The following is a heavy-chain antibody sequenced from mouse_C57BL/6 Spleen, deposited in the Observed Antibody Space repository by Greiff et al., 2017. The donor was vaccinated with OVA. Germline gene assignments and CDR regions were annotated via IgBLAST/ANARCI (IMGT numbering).Heavy chain of an antibody. CDR1: GYAFSSSR. CDR3: ANLDSSNNDY. Sequence: QAQLQQSRPELVNPGASVRISSKASGYAFSSSRTNRVKQRLGKGLEWMGRIYPGDGVTNDDGKFKGKATLTADKSSSTAYMQLSSLTSKESAVYVCANLDSSNNDYWTQGTTLTVSS. D-gene: IGHD3-2*02. J-gene: IGHJ2*01. V-gene: IGHV1-82*01. CDR2: IYPGDGVT.